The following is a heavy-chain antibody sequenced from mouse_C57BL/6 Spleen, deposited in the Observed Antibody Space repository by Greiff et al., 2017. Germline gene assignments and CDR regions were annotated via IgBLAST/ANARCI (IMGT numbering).Heavy chain of an antibody. CDR3: ASHYGSSYGYFDV. V-gene: IGHV1-54*01. CDR1: GYAFTNYL. D-gene: IGHD1-1*01. Sequence: QVQLQQSGAELVRPGTSVKVSCKASGYAFTNYLIEWVKQRPGQGLEWIGVINPGSGGTNYNEKFKGKATLTADKSSSTAYMQLSSLTSEDSAVYFCASHYGSSYGYFDVWGTGTTVTVSS. J-gene: IGHJ1*03. CDR2: INPGSGGT.